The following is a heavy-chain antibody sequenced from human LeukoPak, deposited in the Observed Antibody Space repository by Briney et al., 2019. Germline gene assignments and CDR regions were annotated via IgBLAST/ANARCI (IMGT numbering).Heavy chain of an antibody. Sequence: SETLSLTCTVSGGSISSYYWSWIRQPPGKGLEWIGYVYYSGTTNYNPSLKSRVTISVDTSKNQFSLKLTSVAAADTAVYYCARHGTAAGPFQLWGQGTLVTVSS. J-gene: IGHJ1*01. CDR2: VYYSGTT. CDR3: ARHGTAAGPFQL. V-gene: IGHV4-59*08. D-gene: IGHD2-21*02. CDR1: GGSISSYY.